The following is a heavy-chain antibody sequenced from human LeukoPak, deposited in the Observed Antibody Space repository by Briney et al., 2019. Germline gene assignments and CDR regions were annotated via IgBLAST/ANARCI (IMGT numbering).Heavy chain of an antibody. CDR1: GFTFSSYA. Sequence: GGSLRLSCAASGFTFSSYAMSWVRQAPGKGLEWVSAISGSGGSTYYADYVKGRFTISRDNSKNTLYLQLNSLRAEDTAVYYCAKADYDFWSGYFLPVDYWGQGTLVTVSS. V-gene: IGHV3-23*01. CDR3: AKADYDFWSGYFLPVDY. D-gene: IGHD3-3*01. CDR2: ISGSGGST. J-gene: IGHJ4*02.